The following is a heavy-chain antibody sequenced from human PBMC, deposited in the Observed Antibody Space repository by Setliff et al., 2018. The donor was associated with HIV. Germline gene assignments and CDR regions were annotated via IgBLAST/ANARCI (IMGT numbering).Heavy chain of an antibody. CDR1: GGAFSGYA. CDR2: ISAYNGHT. D-gene: IGHD3-16*01. V-gene: IGHV1-18*01. CDR3: ARVGVLRLGGFGAFDI. Sequence: WASVKVSCKASGGAFSGYALSWVRQAPGQGLEWMGWISAYNGHTNYAQKLQGRVTMTTDTSTSTAYMELRTLRSDDTAVYYCARVGVLRLGGFGAFDIWGQGTMVTVSS. J-gene: IGHJ3*02.